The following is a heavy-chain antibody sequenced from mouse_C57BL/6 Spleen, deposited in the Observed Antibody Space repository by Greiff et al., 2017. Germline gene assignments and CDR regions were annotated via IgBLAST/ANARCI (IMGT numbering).Heavy chain of an antibody. J-gene: IGHJ4*01. D-gene: IGHD1-1*01. CDR2: IYPGGGYT. CDR1: GYTFTNYW. Sequence: VQLQHSGAELVRPGTSVKMSCKASGYTFTNYWIGWAKQRPGHGLEWIGDIYPGGGYTNYNEKFKGKATLTADKSSSTAYMQFSSLTSEDSAIYYCARYYGSSYVGAMDYWGQGTSVTVSS. CDR3: ARYYGSSYVGAMDY. V-gene: IGHV1-63*01.